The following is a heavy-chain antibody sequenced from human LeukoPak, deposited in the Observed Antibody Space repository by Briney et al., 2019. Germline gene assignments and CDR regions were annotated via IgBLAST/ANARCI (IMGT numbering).Heavy chain of an antibody. V-gene: IGHV4-34*01. D-gene: IGHD3-22*01. Sequence: PSETLSLTCAVYGGSFSGYYWSWIRQPPGKGLEWIGEINHSGSTNYNPSLKSRVTISVDTSKNQFSLKLSSVTAADTAVYYCARVRRITMIVVGTYYFDYWGQGTLVTVSS. CDR2: INHSGST. CDR3: ARVRRITMIVVGTYYFDY. J-gene: IGHJ4*02. CDR1: GGSFSGYY.